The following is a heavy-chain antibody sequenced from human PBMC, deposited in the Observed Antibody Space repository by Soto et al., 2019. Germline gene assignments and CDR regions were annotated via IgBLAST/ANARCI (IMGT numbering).Heavy chain of an antibody. Sequence: VKVSCKASGYSFTDYHIHWVRQAPGQGLEWLGRVNPKSGGTSTAQKFQGWVTMTTDTSISTASMELTRLTSDDTAIYYCARGDSTDCSNGVCSFFYNHDMDVWGQGTTVTVSS. CDR2: VNPKSGGT. D-gene: IGHD2-8*01. CDR3: ARGDSTDCSNGVCSFFYNHDMDV. V-gene: IGHV1-2*04. J-gene: IGHJ6*02. CDR1: GYSFTDYH.